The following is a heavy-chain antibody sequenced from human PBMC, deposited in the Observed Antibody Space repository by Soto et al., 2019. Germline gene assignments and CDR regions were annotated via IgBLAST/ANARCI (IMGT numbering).Heavy chain of an antibody. D-gene: IGHD2-15*01. CDR2: IYYSGST. CDR3: ARHARRLGYCSGGSCYYFDY. Sequence: SETLSLTCTVSGGSISSYYWSWIRQPPGKGLEWIGYIYYSGSTNYNPSLKSRVTISVDTSKNQFSLKLSSVTAADTAVYYCARHARRLGYCSGGSCYYFDYWGQGTLVTVSS. V-gene: IGHV4-59*08. CDR1: GGSISSYY. J-gene: IGHJ4*02.